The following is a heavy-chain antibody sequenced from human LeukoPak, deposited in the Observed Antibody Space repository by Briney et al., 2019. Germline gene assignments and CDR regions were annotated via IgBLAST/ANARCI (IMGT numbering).Heavy chain of an antibody. CDR3: ARDYPYCSGGSCYDVDY. J-gene: IGHJ4*02. D-gene: IGHD2-15*01. V-gene: IGHV1-18*01. Sequence: GASVKVSCKASGYTFTSYGISWVRQAPGQGLEWMGWISAYNGNTNYAQKLQGRVTMTTDTSTSTAYMELRSLRSDDTAVYYCARDYPYCSGGSCYDVDYWGQGTLVTVSS. CDR1: GYTFTSYG. CDR2: ISAYNGNT.